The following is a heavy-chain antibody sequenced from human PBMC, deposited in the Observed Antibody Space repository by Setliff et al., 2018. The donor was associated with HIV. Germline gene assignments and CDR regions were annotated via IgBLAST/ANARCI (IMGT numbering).Heavy chain of an antibody. CDR3: ARHTRQLEFLEWLSPHYYHYYYMDV. V-gene: IGHV5-51*01. J-gene: IGHJ6*03. CDR2: IYPGDSDT. CDR1: GYSFSTYW. D-gene: IGHD3-3*01. Sequence: GESLNISCKGSGYSFSTYWIGWVRQMPGKGLEWMGIIYPGDSDTTYSPSFQGQVTISADKSISTAYLQWSSLKASDTAMYYCARHTRQLEFLEWLSPHYYHYYYMDVWGQGTTVTVSS.